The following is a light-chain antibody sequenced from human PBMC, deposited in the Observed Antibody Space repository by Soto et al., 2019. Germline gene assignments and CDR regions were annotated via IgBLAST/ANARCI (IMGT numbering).Light chain of an antibody. CDR2: SNN. Sequence: QSVLTQPPSASGTPGQRVTISCSGSSSNIGFNNVNWFQQLPGTAPKLLIHSNNQRPSGVPDRFSGSKSGTSAFLAISGLQFEDEADYYCAAWDGSQSSYVFGTGTNSPS. CDR1: SSNIGFNN. CDR3: AAWDGSQSSYV. J-gene: IGLJ1*01. V-gene: IGLV1-44*01.